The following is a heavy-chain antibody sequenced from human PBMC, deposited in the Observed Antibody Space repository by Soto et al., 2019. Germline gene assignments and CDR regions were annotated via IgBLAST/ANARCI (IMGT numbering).Heavy chain of an antibody. D-gene: IGHD4-17*01. CDR1: GGSISSYY. V-gene: IGHV4-59*08. CDR3: ARRRLRSHFDY. J-gene: IGHJ4*02. Sequence: QVQLQESGPGLVKPSETLSLTCTVSGGSISSYYWSWIRQPPGKGLEWIGYIYYSGSTNYNPSLKSRVTISVDTSKNQFSLKLRSVTAADTAVYYCARRRLRSHFDYWGQGTLVTVSS. CDR2: IYYSGST.